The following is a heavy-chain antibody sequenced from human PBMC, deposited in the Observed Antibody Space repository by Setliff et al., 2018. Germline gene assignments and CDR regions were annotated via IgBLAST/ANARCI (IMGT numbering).Heavy chain of an antibody. D-gene: IGHD1-26*01. CDR1: GGSISSGGYY. V-gene: IGHV4-61*08. CDR2: INHSGST. Sequence: TSETLSLTCTVSGGSISSGGYYWSWIRQPPGKGLEWIGEINHSGSTNYNPSLKSRVSISVDASKNQFSLKLSSVTAADTAVYYCASYGSNYWGQGTLVTVSS. CDR3: ASYGSNY. J-gene: IGHJ4*02.